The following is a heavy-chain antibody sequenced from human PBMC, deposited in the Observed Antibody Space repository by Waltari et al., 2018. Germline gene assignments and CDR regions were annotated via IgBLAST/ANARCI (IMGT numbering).Heavy chain of an antibody. J-gene: IGHJ6*02. V-gene: IGHV4-34*01. CDR1: GGSLSGYY. Sequence: QVQLQQWGAGLLKPSETLSLTCAVYGGSLSGYYWSWIRQPPGKGLEWIGEINHSGSSNYKLSLQSRVTISVDTSKNQFSLKLTSVTAEDTAVYYCARDALYQLLPHTYYGMDVWGQGTTVTVSS. CDR3: ARDALYQLLPHTYYGMDV. CDR2: INHSGSS. D-gene: IGHD2-2*01.